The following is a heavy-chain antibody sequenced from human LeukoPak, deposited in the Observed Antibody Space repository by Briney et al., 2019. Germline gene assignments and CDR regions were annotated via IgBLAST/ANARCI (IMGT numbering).Heavy chain of an antibody. V-gene: IGHV6-1*01. CDR2: TYYRSKWYN. J-gene: IGHJ6*02. CDR3: ARETGSYSYYYYGMDV. CDR1: GDSVSSNSAA. Sequence: SQTLSLTCAISGDSVSSNSAAWNWIRQSPSRGLEWLGRTYYRSKWYNDYAVPVKSRITINPDTSKNQFSLQLNSVTPEDTAAYYCARETGSYSYYYYGMDVWGQGTTVTVSS. D-gene: IGHD1-26*01.